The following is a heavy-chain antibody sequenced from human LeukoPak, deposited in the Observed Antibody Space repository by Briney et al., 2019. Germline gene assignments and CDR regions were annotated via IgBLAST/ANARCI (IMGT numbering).Heavy chain of an antibody. J-gene: IGHJ4*02. CDR2: MKHDGSEE. V-gene: IGHV3-7*01. D-gene: IGHD3-22*01. Sequence: GGSLRLSCAASGFTFSNYWMNWVRQAPGKGLEWVATMKHDGSEEYYVDSVKGRFTISRHNARNSLYLQMNSLRAEDTAMYYCARDRIEVSYYYDTSGYSDYWGQGTLVTVSS. CDR3: ARDRIEVSYYYDTSGYSDY. CDR1: GFTFSNYW.